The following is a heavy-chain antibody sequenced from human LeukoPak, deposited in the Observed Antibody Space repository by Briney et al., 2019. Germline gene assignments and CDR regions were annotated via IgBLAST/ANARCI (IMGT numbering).Heavy chain of an antibody. V-gene: IGHV3-23*01. J-gene: IGHJ3*02. CDR2: ISGSGGST. CDR3: AKSLGDYIWGSYRDAFDI. Sequence: PGGSLRLSCAAPGFTFSSYAMSWVRQAPGKGLEWVSAISGSGGSTYYADSVKGRFTISRDNYKNTLYLQMNSLRAEDTAVYYCAKSLGDYIWGSYRDAFDIWGQGTMVTVSS. CDR1: GFTFSSYA. D-gene: IGHD3-16*02.